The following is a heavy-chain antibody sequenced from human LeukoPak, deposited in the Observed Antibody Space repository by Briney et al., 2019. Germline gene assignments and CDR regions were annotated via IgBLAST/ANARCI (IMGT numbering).Heavy chain of an antibody. Sequence: PSQTLSLTCAVSGGSISSCGYSWSWIRQPPGKGLEWIGYIYRSGSTYYNPSLKSRVTISVDRSKNQFSLKLSSVTAADTAVYYCARDRYGFYIDYWGQGTLVTVSS. CDR1: GGSISSCGYS. J-gene: IGHJ4*02. CDR2: IYRSGST. V-gene: IGHV4-30-2*01. CDR3: ARDRYGFYIDY. D-gene: IGHD5-18*01.